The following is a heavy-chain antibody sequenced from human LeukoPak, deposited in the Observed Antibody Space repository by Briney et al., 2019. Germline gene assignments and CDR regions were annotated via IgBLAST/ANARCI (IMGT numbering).Heavy chain of an antibody. J-gene: IGHJ4*02. CDR1: GFTFSNFL. Sequence: GGSLRLSCAASGFTFSNFLMTWVRQAPGKGPEWVSAISGSGGDTYYADSVKGRYTISRDNSKNTLYLQMNSLRAEDTAVYYCAKKGATTGDFDYWGQGTLVTVSP. D-gene: IGHD1-26*01. V-gene: IGHV3-23*01. CDR2: ISGSGGDT. CDR3: AKKGATTGDFDY.